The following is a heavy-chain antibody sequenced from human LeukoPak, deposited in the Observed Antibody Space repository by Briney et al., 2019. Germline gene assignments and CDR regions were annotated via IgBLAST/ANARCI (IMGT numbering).Heavy chain of an antibody. Sequence: XGXGXXGIGYIYHSGSTYYNPSLKSRVTISVDRSKNQFSLKLSSVTAADTAVYYCARTSDSSGYSLDYWGQGTLVTVSS. CDR3: ARTSDSSGYSLDY. CDR2: IYHSGST. J-gene: IGHJ4*02. V-gene: IGHV4-30-2*01. D-gene: IGHD3-22*01.